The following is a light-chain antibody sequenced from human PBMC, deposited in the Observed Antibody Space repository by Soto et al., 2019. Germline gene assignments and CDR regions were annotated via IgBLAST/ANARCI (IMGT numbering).Light chain of an antibody. CDR2: DDT. Sequence: QSALTQPRSVSGSPGQSVTISCTGSSSDIGGYNYVSWYQQHPGKAPKLIIYDDTKWSVGVPDRFSGTKSGDAASLTISGLQAEDEADYYCYLYACSNTWVFGGGTKLTVL. V-gene: IGLV2-11*01. CDR1: SSDIGGYNY. J-gene: IGLJ2*01. CDR3: YLYACSNTWV.